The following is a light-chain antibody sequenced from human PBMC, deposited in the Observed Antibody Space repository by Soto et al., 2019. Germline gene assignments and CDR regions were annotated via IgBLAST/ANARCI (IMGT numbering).Light chain of an antibody. V-gene: IGLV2-14*01. Sequence: QSALTQPASVSGSNGKSITISCTGTSSDVGGYNYVSWYQQHPGKAPKLMIYEVSNRPSGVSNRFSGSKSGNTASLTISGLQAEDEADYYCSSYPSSSTYVFGTGTKLTVL. CDR2: EVS. CDR1: SSDVGGYNY. J-gene: IGLJ1*01. CDR3: SSYPSSSTYV.